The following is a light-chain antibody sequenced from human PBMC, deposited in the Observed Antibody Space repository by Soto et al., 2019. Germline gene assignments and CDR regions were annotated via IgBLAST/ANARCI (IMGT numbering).Light chain of an antibody. V-gene: IGKV1-6*01. CDR2: AAS. J-gene: IGKJ1*01. Sequence: AIQITQSPSSLSASVGDRVTLTFRASQGIRNDLGWYQQKPGKAPKLLIYAASTLQSGVPSRFSGSGSGTGFTLTISSLQPEDCATYYCLQDYNYPWTFGQGTKWIS. CDR1: QGIRND. CDR3: LQDYNYPWT.